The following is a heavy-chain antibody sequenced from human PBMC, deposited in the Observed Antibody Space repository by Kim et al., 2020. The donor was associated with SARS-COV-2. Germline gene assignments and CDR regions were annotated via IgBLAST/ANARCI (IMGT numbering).Heavy chain of an antibody. CDR2: IYSSGST. CDR1: GGSMTSYF. CDR3: ARRYNWKRGLGHAFDF. J-gene: IGHJ3*01. V-gene: IGHV4-59*08. D-gene: IGHD1-1*01. Sequence: SETLSLTCSVSGGSMTSYFWSWIRQPPGNTLEWIGYIYSSGSTNYNPSLKSRVIMSIDTSKNQFSLNLSSVTAADTAVYYCARRYNWKRGLGHAFDFWG.